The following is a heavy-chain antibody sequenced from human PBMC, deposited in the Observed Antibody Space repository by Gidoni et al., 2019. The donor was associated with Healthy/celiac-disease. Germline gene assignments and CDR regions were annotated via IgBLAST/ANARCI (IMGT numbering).Heavy chain of an antibody. CDR3: VKADKFVRTVDY. Sequence: EVQLVESGGGLVQPGGSLSLSCSASGFTFSSYAMHWVRQAPGKGLEYVSAISSNGGSTYYADSVKGRFTISRDKSKNTLYLQMSSLRAEDTAVYYCVKADKFVRTVDYWGQGTLVTVSS. V-gene: IGHV3-64D*09. CDR1: GFTFSSYA. J-gene: IGHJ4*02. D-gene: IGHD1-1*01. CDR2: ISSNGGST.